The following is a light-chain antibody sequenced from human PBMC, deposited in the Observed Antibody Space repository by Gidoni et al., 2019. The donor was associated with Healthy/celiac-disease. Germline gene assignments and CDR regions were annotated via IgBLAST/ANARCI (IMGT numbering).Light chain of an antibody. Sequence: MVMTHSPLSLPVTPGEPAYISCRSSQSLLHSNGYNYLDWYLQKPGQPPQLLIYLGSNRASAVPDRFSGSGSGTAFTLKTSSVEAEDVGVYYCMQALQTPITFGQGTRLEIK. CDR2: LGS. CDR1: QSLLHSNGYNY. V-gene: IGKV2-28*01. J-gene: IGKJ5*01. CDR3: MQALQTPIT.